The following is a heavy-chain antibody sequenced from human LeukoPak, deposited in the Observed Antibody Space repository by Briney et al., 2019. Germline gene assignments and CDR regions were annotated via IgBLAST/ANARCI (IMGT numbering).Heavy chain of an antibody. D-gene: IGHD3-10*01. J-gene: IGHJ5*02. Sequence: SETLSLTCTVSGGSISSSSYYWGWIRQPPGKGLEWIGSIYYSGSTYYNPSLKSRVTISVDTSKNQFSLKLSSVTAADTAVYYCARDLAGIDPWGQGTLVTVSS. CDR1: GGSISSSSYY. CDR3: ARDLAGIDP. V-gene: IGHV4-39*07. CDR2: IYYSGST.